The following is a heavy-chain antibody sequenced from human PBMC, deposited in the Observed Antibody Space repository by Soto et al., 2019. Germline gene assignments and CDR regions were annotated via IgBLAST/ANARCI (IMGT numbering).Heavy chain of an antibody. CDR2: IWSDGSNK. CDR3: AREMAYYYGSGSYRDWFDP. V-gene: IGHV3-33*01. J-gene: IGHJ5*02. Sequence: QVQLVESGGGVVQPGRSLRLSCAASGFTFSSYGMHWVRQAPGKGLEWVAVIWSDGSNKYYADSVKGRFTISRDKSKNTLYLQMNSLRAEDTAVYYCAREMAYYYGSGSYRDWFDPWGQGTLFTVSS. CDR1: GFTFSSYG. D-gene: IGHD3-10*01.